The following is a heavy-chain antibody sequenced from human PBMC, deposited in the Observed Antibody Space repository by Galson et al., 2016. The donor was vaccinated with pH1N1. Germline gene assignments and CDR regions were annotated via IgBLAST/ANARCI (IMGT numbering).Heavy chain of an antibody. Sequence: SLRLSCAASGSSFSSSDMYWVRQAPGKGLEWVAVIWSDARITNYGDSVMGRFTISRDNSKKTLFLQMRSLRVEDTAVYYCARERGGLNSMDVWGRGTTVTVSS. D-gene: IGHD1-26*01. J-gene: IGHJ6*02. CDR2: IWSDARIT. V-gene: IGHV3-33*01. CDR3: ARERGGLNSMDV. CDR1: GSSFSSSD.